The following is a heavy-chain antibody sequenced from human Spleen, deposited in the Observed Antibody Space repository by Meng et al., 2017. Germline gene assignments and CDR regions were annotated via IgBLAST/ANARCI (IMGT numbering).Heavy chain of an antibody. J-gene: IGHJ2*01. Sequence: QETSQHGVAGLLNSSETLSPTCAVYGGSFSGYYWSWIRQPPGKGLEWIGEINHSGSTNYNPSLKSRVTISVDTSKNQFSLKLSSVTAADTAVYYCVFDSSGDWYFDLWGRGTLVTVSS. CDR3: VFDSSGDWYFDL. CDR2: INHSGST. D-gene: IGHD3-22*01. CDR1: GGSFSGYY. V-gene: IGHV4-34*01.